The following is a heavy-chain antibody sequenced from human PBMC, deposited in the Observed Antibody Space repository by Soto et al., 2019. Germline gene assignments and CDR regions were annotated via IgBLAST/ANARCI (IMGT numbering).Heavy chain of an antibody. CDR2: IIPIFGTA. D-gene: IGHD6-13*01. CDR3: ARVWFTEQLVQTPEGYSYCGIGG. Sequence: SLKGCGEAAGGTFGGYAISWVRQAPGQGLEWMGGIIPIFGTANYAQKFQGRVTITADKSTSTAYMELSSLRSEDTAVYYCARVWFTEQLVQTPEGYSYCGIGGWGRGTTVTVCS. V-gene: IGHV1-69*06. CDR1: GGTFGGYA. J-gene: IGHJ6*01.